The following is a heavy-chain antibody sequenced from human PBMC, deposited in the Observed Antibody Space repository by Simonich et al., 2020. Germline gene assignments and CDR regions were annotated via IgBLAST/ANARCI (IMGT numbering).Heavy chain of an antibody. Sequence: QVQLVESGGGVVQPGRSLRLSCAASGFTFSSYAMHWVRQVQGKGVEWGAVITYDGSNKYYADPGKGRFTISRDNSKNTLYLQMNSLRAEDTAVYYCAREGLLLDAFDIWGQGTMVTVSS. CDR1: GFTFSSYA. CDR3: AREGLLLDAFDI. J-gene: IGHJ3*02. V-gene: IGHV3-30*07. D-gene: IGHD2-15*01. CDR2: ITYDGSNK.